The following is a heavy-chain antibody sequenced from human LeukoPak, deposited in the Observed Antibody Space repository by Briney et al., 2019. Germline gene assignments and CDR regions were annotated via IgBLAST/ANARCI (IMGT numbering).Heavy chain of an antibody. D-gene: IGHD1-26*01. CDR3: AIYSDTYYFDH. CDR1: GYSFTSSW. V-gene: IGHV5-51*01. Sequence: GESLKISCKGSGYSFTSSWISWVRQMPGKGLEWMGIIYPGDSDTRYSPSFQGQVTISADKSISTAYLQWSGLKASDTAMYYCAIYSDTYYFDHWGQGTPVTVSS. CDR2: IYPGDSDT. J-gene: IGHJ4*02.